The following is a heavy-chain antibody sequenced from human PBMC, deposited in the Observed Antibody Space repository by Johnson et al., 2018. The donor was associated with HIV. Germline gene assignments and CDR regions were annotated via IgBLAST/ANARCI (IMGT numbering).Heavy chain of an antibody. CDR2: TYSGGTT. CDR3: ASVRRGAFDM. CDR1: GFTVSSNY. V-gene: IGHV3-66*01. J-gene: IGHJ3*02. Sequence: VQLVESGGGLVQPGGSLRLSCAASGFTVSSNYMSWVRQAPGKGLEWVSVTYSGGTTFYADSVKGRFTISRDNSRNTLYLQMSSLRVEDTAVYYCASVRRGAFDMWGQGTVVTVSS. D-gene: IGHD2-8*01.